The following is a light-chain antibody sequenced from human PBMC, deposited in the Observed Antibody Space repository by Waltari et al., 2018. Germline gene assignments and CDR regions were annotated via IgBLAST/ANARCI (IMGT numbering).Light chain of an antibody. CDR3: QQYYSYPLT. J-gene: IGKJ4*01. CDR1: QTFTS. CDR2: STS. Sequence: IQMTQSPSSLSASVGDTVTITCRASQTFTSLAWYQQKSGKAPNLLIYSTSSLQSGVPSRFSGSKSGADFTLIISSLQPEDIGTYYCQQYYSYPLTFGGGTKVEIK. V-gene: IGKV1-6*01.